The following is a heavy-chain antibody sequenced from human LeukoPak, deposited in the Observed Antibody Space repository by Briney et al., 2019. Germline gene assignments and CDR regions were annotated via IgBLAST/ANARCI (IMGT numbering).Heavy chain of an antibody. Sequence: GGSLRLFCAASGFTFSSYEMNWVRQDPGKGLEWVSYISSSGSTIYYADSVKGRFSIYRDNATTSLYLQMNSLRAAATAVYYCAELGITMIGGVWGKGTTVTISS. D-gene: IGHD3-10*02. V-gene: IGHV3-48*03. CDR2: ISSSGSTI. CDR1: GFTFSSYE. J-gene: IGHJ6*04. CDR3: AELGITMIGGV.